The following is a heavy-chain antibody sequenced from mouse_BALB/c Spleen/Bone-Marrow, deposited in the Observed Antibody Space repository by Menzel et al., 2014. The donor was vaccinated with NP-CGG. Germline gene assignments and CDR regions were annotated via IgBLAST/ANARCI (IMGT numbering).Heavy chain of an antibody. D-gene: IGHD1-2*01. Sequence: VQLQQSGAELAKPGASVKMSCMASGYTFTSYWMHWVKQRPGQGLEWIGYINPNTGYTEYNQKFKDKATLTADKSSSTAYMQLSSLTSEDSAVYYCARAPLLRLRNYFDYWSQGTTLTVSS. CDR3: ARAPLLRLRNYFDY. V-gene: IGHV1-7*01. J-gene: IGHJ2*01. CDR1: GYTFTSYW. CDR2: INPNTGYT.